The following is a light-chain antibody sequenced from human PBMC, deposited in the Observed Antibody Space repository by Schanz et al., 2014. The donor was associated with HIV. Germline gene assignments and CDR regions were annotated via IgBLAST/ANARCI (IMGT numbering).Light chain of an antibody. CDR3: CSYAGTYTRYV. CDR2: DVS. V-gene: IGLV2-14*01. Sequence: QSVLTQPASVSGSPGQSITISCTGTSSDVGGYNYVSWYRQHPGKAPKLMIYDVSNRPSGVSNRFSGSKSGNTASLTISGLQAEDEADYFCCSYAGTYTRYVFGTGTKLTVL. CDR1: SSDVGGYNY. J-gene: IGLJ1*01.